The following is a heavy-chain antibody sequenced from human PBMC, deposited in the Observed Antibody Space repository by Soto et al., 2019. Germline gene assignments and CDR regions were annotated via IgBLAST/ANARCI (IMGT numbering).Heavy chain of an antibody. V-gene: IGHV1-69*02. D-gene: IGHD3-10*01. CDR3: ATSYGSGSTHFDY. CDR1: GGTFHFYT. CDR2: VNPIVGMS. Sequence: QVQLVQSGAEVKKPGSSVKISCAASGGTFHFYTINWVRQAPGQGLEWVGRVNPIVGMSSSAQRFQGRVTFTADKSTSKAYIDLTSLRSDDTAIYYCATSYGSGSTHFDYWGQGTLVSVS. J-gene: IGHJ4*02.